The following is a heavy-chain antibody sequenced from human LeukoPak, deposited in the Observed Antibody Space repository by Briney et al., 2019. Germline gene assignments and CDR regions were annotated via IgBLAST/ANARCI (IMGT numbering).Heavy chain of an antibody. CDR1: GFTFSSYS. V-gene: IGHV3-21*01. CDR3: ASVPYTFAS. Sequence: GSLRLCCAASGFTFSSYSMNWVRQAPGKGLEWVSYISSVSTYIYYADSVKGRFTISRDNAKNSLYLQMTSLRAEDTAVYYCASVPYTFASSGQGTLVTVSS. J-gene: IGHJ4*02. D-gene: IGHD5-18*01. CDR2: ISSVSTYI.